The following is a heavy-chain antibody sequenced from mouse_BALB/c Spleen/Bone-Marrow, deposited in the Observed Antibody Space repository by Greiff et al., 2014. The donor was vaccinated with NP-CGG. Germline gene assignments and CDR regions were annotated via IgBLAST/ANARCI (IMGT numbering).Heavy chain of an antibody. V-gene: IGHV1-14*01. Sequence: EVKLMESGPELVKPGASVKMSCKASGYTFTSYVLHWVKQKPGQGLEWIGYIYPYSDVTKYNEKFKPKATLTSDKSSSTAYMELSSLTSEDSAVYYCAREGMITGDYWGQGTTLTVSS. CDR1: GYTFTSYV. CDR2: IYPYSDVT. J-gene: IGHJ2*01. D-gene: IGHD2-4*01. CDR3: AREGMITGDY.